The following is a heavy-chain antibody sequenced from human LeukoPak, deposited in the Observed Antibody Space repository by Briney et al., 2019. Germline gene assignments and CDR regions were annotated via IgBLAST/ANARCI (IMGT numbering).Heavy chain of an antibody. D-gene: IGHD3-10*01. J-gene: IGHJ6*03. Sequence: PGGSLRLSCAASGFTFSSYGMHWVRQAPGKGLEWVAFIRYDGSNKYYADSVKGRFTIPRDNSKNTLYLQMNSLRAEDTAVYYCAKEDYYGSGSYYRGYYYYYYMDVWGKGTTVTVSS. CDR1: GFTFSSYG. V-gene: IGHV3-30*02. CDR3: AKEDYYGSGSYYRGYYYYYYMDV. CDR2: IRYDGSNK.